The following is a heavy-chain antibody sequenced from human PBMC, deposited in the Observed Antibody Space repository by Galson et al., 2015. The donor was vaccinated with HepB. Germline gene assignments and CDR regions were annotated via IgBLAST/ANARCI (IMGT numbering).Heavy chain of an antibody. V-gene: IGHV3-11*05. CDR3: ARERGIVVVTTGAFDI. CDR1: GFTVSSNY. J-gene: IGHJ3*02. CDR2: ISSSSSYT. Sequence: SLRLSCAASGFTVSSNYMSWVRQAPGKGLEWVSYISSSSSYTNYADSVKGRFTISRDNAKNSLYVQMNSLRAEDTAVYYCARERGIVVVTTGAFDIWGQGTMVTVSS. D-gene: IGHD3-22*01.